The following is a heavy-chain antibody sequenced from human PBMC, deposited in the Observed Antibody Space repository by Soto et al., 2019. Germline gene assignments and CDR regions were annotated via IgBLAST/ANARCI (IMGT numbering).Heavy chain of an antibody. J-gene: IGHJ6*02. V-gene: IGHV4-31*03. CDR2: IYYSGST. CDR1: GGSISSGGYY. Sequence: QVQLQESGPGLVKPSQTLSLTCTVSGGSISSGGYYWNWIRQHPGKGLEWIGYIYYSGSTYYNPSLKSRVTISVDTSKNQFSRKLSSVTAADTAVYYCARETSSSWYLYYYGMDVWGQGTTVTVSS. CDR3: ARETSSSWYLYYYGMDV. D-gene: IGHD6-13*01.